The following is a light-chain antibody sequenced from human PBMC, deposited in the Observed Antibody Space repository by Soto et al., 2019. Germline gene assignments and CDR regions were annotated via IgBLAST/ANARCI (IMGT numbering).Light chain of an antibody. CDR2: GAS. CDR1: QSVSSAY. J-gene: IGKJ2*01. Sequence: EIVLTQSPGTLSLSPGERATLSCRASQSVSSAYLAWYQHKPGQPPTLLIYGASSRATGIPDRFSGSGSGTDFTLTISRLEPEDFAVYYCQQYGSSPPYTFGQGTKLEIK. V-gene: IGKV3-20*01. CDR3: QQYGSSPPYT.